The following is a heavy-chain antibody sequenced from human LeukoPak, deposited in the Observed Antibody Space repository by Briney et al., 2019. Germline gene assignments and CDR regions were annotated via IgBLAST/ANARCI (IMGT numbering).Heavy chain of an antibody. CDR1: GFTFSSYG. J-gene: IGHJ4*02. CDR2: ISGSGGST. CDR3: AKDSGSSWYIRYYIDY. Sequence: GGSLRLSCAASGFTFSSYGMSWVRQAPGKGLEWVSAISGSGGSTYYADSVKGRFTISRDNSKNTLYLQMNSLRAEDTAVYYCAKDSGSSWYIRYYIDYWGQGTLVTVSS. D-gene: IGHD6-13*01. V-gene: IGHV3-23*01.